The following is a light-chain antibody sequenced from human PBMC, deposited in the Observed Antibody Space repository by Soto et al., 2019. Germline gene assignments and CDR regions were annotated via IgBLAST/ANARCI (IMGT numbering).Light chain of an antibody. CDR1: QGISSY. V-gene: IGKV1-9*01. CDR3: QQHYSYPFLT. CDR2: AAS. Sequence: DIQLTQSPSFLSASVGDRVTITCRASQGISSYLAWYQQKPGKAPKLLIYAASTLQSRVPSRFSGSGSGTEFTPPISSLQPKDFATSYYQQHYSYPFLTFGGGTKVEIK. J-gene: IGKJ4*01.